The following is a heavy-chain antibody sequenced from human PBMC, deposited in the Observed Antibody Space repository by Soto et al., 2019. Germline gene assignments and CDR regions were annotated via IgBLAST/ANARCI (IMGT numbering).Heavy chain of an antibody. CDR3: ASSSSWRMDFDY. CDR2: INPNSGGT. CDR1: GYTFTGYY. D-gene: IGHD6-13*01. Sequence: ASVNVSCKASGYTFTGYYMHWVRQAPGQGLEWMGWINPNSGGTNYPQKFQGWVTMTRDTSISTAYMELSRLRSDDTAVYYCASSSSWRMDFDYWGQGTLVTVSS. V-gene: IGHV1-2*04. J-gene: IGHJ4*02.